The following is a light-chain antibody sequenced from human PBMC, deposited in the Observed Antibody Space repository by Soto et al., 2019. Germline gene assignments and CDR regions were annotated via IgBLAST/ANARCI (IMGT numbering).Light chain of an antibody. CDR2: GAS. Sequence: EIVMTQSPATLSVSPGERATLSCRASQSVSGNLAWYQQKPGQAPRLLIYGASTRATGIPARFSGSGSGTVFTLTISSLQSEDFAVYYCQQYNNWPPYTFGQGTKLEIK. J-gene: IGKJ2*01. CDR1: QSVSGN. V-gene: IGKV3-15*01. CDR3: QQYNNWPPYT.